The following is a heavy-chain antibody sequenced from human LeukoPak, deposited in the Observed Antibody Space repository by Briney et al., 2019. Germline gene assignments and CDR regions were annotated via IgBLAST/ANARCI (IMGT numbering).Heavy chain of an antibody. CDR1: GGSISSYY. CDR2: IYYSGST. J-gene: IGHJ4*02. V-gene: IGHV4-59*01. CDR3: ARETGPYHYFDY. Sequence: SETLSLTCTVSGGSISSYYWSWIRQPPGKGLEWIEYIYYSGSTNYNPSLKSRVTISVDTSKNQFSLKLSSVTAADTAVYYCARETGPYHYFDYWGQGTLVTVSS.